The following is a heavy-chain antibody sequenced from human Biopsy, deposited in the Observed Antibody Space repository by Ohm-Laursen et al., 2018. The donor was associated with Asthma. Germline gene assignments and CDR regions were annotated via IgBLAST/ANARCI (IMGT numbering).Heavy chain of an antibody. CDR2: INSVFGTT. D-gene: IGHD2-2*01. CDR3: ARKAGSCISRTCYSLDF. J-gene: IGHJ4*02. CDR1: GGTFNTYV. V-gene: IGHV1-69*13. Sequence: VKISCKSLGGTFNTYVIGWVRQAPGQGLEWMGGINSVFGTTAYPQKFQDRVTITADDSTSTVYMELSSLRSEDTAVYYCARKAGSCISRTCYSLDFWGQGTLVTVSP.